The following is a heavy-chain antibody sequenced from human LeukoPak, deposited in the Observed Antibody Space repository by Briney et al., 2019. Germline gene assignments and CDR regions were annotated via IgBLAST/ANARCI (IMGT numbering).Heavy chain of an antibody. D-gene: IGHD3-10*01. CDR1: GFTFSDYY. CDR2: ISSSGSTI. Sequence: PGGSLRLSCAASGFTFSDYYMSWIRQAPGKGLEWVSYISSSGSTIYYADSVKGRFTISRDNAKNSLYLQMNSLRAEDTAIYYCAKDRNYYASGSYYLNWFDPWGQGTLVTVSS. CDR3: AKDRNYYASGSYYLNWFDP. J-gene: IGHJ5*02. V-gene: IGHV3-11*01.